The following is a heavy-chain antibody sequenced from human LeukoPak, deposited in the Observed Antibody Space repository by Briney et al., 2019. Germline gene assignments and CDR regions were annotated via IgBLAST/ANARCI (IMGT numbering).Heavy chain of an antibody. Sequence: GESLKISCKGSEYSFTSHWIGWVRQIPGKGLEWMGVIYPGDSDTRYSPSFQGQVTISADKSISTAYLQWSSLKASDPAMYYCGKRKAGGGRSGFQHWGQGTLVTVSS. J-gene: IGHJ1*01. CDR1: EYSFTSHW. D-gene: IGHD2-15*01. CDR2: IYPGDSDT. CDR3: GKRKAGGGRSGFQH. V-gene: IGHV5-51*01.